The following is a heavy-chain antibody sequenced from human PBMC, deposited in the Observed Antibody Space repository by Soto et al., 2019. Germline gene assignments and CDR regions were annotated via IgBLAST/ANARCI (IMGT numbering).Heavy chain of an antibody. CDR1: GFTFSSYA. V-gene: IGHV3-23*01. CDR3: AKDRGDYYGSGSYYRSHDAFDI. D-gene: IGHD3-10*01. Sequence: PGGSLRLSCAASGFTFSSYAMSWVRQAPGKGLEWVSAISGSGGSTYYADSVKGRFTISRDNSKNTLYLQMNSLRAEDTAVYYCAKDRGDYYGSGSYYRSHDAFDIWGQGTMVTVSS. CDR2: ISGSGGST. J-gene: IGHJ3*02.